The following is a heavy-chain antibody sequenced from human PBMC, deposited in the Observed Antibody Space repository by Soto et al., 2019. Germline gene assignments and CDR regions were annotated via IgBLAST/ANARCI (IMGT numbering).Heavy chain of an antibody. J-gene: IGHJ3*02. CDR3: ARDRDNYDSSRTDAFDI. CDR1: GGTFSSYA. V-gene: IGHV1-69*12. CDR2: IIPIFGTA. Sequence: QLVQSGAEVKKPGSSVKVSCKASGGTFSSYAISWVRQAPGQGLEWMGGIIPIFGTANYAQKFQGRVTVTADESTSTAYMELSSLRSEDTAVYYCARDRDNYDSSRTDAFDIWGQGTMVTVSS. D-gene: IGHD3-22*01.